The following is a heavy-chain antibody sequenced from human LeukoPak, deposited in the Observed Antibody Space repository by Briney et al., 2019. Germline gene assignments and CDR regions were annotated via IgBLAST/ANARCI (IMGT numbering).Heavy chain of an antibody. D-gene: IGHD2-2*02. CDR2: IRYGGSNK. J-gene: IGHJ6*03. CDR3: AKLPYCSSTSCYSYYMDV. Sequence: PGGSLRLSCAASGFTFSSYGMHWVRQAPGKGLEWVAFIRYGGSNKYYADSVKGRFTISRDNSKNTLYLQMNSLRAEDTAVYYCAKLPYCSSTSCYSYYMDVWGKGTTVTVSS. V-gene: IGHV3-30*02. CDR1: GFTFSSYG.